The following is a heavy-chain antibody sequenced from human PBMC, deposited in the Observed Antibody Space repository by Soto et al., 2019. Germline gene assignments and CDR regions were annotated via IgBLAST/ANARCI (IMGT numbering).Heavy chain of an antibody. CDR1: GGSFSGYY. CDR2: GNHVGST. CDR3: ARVLIAGVTTD. D-gene: IGHD5-18*01. V-gene: IGHV4-34*01. Sequence: QVQLQQWGAGLLKPSETLSLTCAVYGGSFSGYYWSWIRQPPGKGLEWIGEGNHVGSTNYNPSLKSRVTMSVDPSKNQFSLRLTSVTAADTAVYYCARVLIAGVTTDWGQGTLVIVSS. J-gene: IGHJ4*02.